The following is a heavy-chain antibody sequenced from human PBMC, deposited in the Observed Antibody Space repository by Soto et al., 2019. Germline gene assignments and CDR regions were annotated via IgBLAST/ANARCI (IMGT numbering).Heavy chain of an antibody. CDR1: GFAFSDSA. CDR2: IKDKGNNYAI. CDR3: TRHRIIWANHMTAAVSNDGFDI. D-gene: IGHD2-21*02. V-gene: IGHV3-73*01. J-gene: IGHJ3*02. Sequence: EVQLVESGGGLVQPGGSLKLSCVASGFAFSDSAIHWVRQSSGKGLEWVGRIKDKGNNYAIAYAASVTGRFTVSRDASKNTAYLQINSLKIEDTAIYFCTRHRIIWANHMTAAVSNDGFDIWGPGTIVTVSS.